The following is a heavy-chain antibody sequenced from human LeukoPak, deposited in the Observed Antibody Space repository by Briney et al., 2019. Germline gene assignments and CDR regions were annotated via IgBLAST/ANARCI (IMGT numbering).Heavy chain of an antibody. J-gene: IGHJ3*02. CDR3: ARDQTYSSTWYGGPGSAFDI. V-gene: IGHV1-46*01. D-gene: IGHD6-13*01. CDR1: GYIITSYY. CDR2: INPSGGSS. Sequence: GASVKVSCKASGYIITSYYIHWVRQAPGQGLEWMGMINPSGGSSTYAQKFQGRVTMTRDMSTSTVYMDLSSLRSEDTAVYYCARDQTYSSTWYGGPGSAFDIWGQGTMVTVSS.